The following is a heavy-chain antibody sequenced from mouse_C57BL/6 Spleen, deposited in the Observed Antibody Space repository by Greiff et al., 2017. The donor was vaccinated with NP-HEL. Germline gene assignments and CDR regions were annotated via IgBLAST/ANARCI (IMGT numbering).Heavy chain of an antibody. J-gene: IGHJ2*01. Sequence: EVQVVESGPGLVKPSQSLSLTCSVTGYSITSGYYWNWIRQFPGNKLEWMGYISYDGSNNYNPSLKNRISITRDTSKNQFFLKLNSVTTEDTATYYGARAKDDGLDYWGQGTTLTVSS. D-gene: IGHD2-3*01. CDR1: GYSITSGYY. V-gene: IGHV3-6*01. CDR3: ARAKDDGLDY. CDR2: ISYDGSN.